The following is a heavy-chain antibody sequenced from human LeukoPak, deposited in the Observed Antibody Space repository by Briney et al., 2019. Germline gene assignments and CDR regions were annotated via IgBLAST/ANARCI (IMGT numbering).Heavy chain of an antibody. CDR3: ASNNDSSGYYYFDY. CDR2: ISAYNGNT. J-gene: IGHJ4*02. CDR1: GYTFTSYG. V-gene: IGHV1-18*01. Sequence: ASVKVSCKASGYTFTSYGISWVRQAPGQGLEWMGWISAYNGNTNYAQKLQGRVTITRDTSASTAYMELSSLRSEDTAVYYCASNNDSSGYYYFDYWGQGTLVTVSS. D-gene: IGHD3-22*01.